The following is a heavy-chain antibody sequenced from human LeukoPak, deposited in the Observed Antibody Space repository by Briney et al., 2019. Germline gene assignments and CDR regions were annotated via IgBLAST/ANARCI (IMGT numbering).Heavy chain of an antibody. CDR3: VTTTRSRAFDY. J-gene: IGHJ4*02. CDR2: IRQDGSET. D-gene: IGHD4-11*01. CDR1: GFTFSTQW. Sequence: PGGSLRLSCTASGFTFSTQWMSWVRQALGKGLEWVANIRQDGSETQYVDSVKGRFTISRDNAKNSIYLQMNRLRADDTAMYSCVTTTRSRAFDYWGQGTLVTVSS. V-gene: IGHV3-7*01.